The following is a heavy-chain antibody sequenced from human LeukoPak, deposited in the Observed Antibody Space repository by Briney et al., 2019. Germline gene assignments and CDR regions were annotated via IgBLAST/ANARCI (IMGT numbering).Heavy chain of an antibody. CDR1: GFTFSSYA. Sequence: GGSLRLSCAASGFTFSSYAMSWVRQAPGKGLEWVSVIYSGGSTYYADSVKGRFTISRNNSENTLFLQMNSLRAEDTAVYYCAGSYYMYYFKYWGQGTLVTVSS. CDR2: IYSGGST. D-gene: IGHD3-10*01. V-gene: IGHV3-23*03. J-gene: IGHJ4*02. CDR3: AGSYYMYYFKY.